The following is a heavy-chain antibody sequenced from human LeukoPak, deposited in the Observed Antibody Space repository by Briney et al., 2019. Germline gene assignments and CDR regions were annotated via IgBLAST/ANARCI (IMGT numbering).Heavy chain of an antibody. V-gene: IGHV3-21*01. D-gene: IGHD3-9*01. CDR1: GFTFSSYS. CDR3: ARSRTLVGYGMDV. J-gene: IGHJ6*02. Sequence: GGSLRLSCAASGFTFSSYSMTWVRQAPGKGLEWVSSISSSSSYIYYADSVKGRFTISRDNAKNSLYLQMNSLRAEDTAVYYCARSRTLVGYGMDVWGQGTTVTVSS. CDR2: ISSSSSYI.